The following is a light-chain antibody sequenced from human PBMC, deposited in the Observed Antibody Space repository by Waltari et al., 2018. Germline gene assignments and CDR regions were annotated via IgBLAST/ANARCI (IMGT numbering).Light chain of an antibody. CDR3: ATWDDSLNSWV. CDR2: KNG. Sequence: QPVLTLPPSASGTPGQVVSFSCSGSSSNVGNNYVYWYQQLPGTAPKLLIYKNGRRPAGVPVRFFGSESGTSASLVISGRRSEDEGHYTCATWDDSLNSWVFGGGTKLTIL. J-gene: IGLJ3*02. CDR1: SSNVGNNY. V-gene: IGLV1-47*01.